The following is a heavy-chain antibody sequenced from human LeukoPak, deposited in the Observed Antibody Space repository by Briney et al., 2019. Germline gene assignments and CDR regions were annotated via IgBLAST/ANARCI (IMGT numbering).Heavy chain of an antibody. CDR2: ISNSGTT. J-gene: IGHJ4*02. CDR3: ARYLRIEGKYYFDH. CDR1: GGSVSSGNYY. Sequence: SETLSLTCTVSGGSVSSGNYYWSWIRQPPGKGLEWIGYISNSGTTNYNPSLKSRVTMSVDTSKNQFSLRLTSVTAADTAVYYCARYLRIEGKYYFDHRGQGTLVTVS. D-gene: IGHD1-26*01. V-gene: IGHV4-61*01.